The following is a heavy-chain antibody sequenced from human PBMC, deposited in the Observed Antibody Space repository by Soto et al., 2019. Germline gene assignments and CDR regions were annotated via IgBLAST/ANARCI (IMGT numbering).Heavy chain of an antibody. CDR2: IIPIFGTA. V-gene: IGHV1-69*13. Sequence: GASVKVSCKASGGTFSSYAISWVRQAPGQGLEWMGGIIPIFGTANYAQEFQGRVTITADESTSTAYMELSSLRSEDTAVYYCARVLAPTGTTYYWFDPWGQGTLVTVSS. CDR1: GGTFSSYA. CDR3: ARVLAPTGTTYYWFDP. J-gene: IGHJ5*02. D-gene: IGHD1-7*01.